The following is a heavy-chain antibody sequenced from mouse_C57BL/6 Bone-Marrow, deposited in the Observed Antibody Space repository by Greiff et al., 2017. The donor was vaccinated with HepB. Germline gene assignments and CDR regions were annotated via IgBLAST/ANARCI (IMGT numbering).Heavy chain of an antibody. CDR2: ISDGGSYT. V-gene: IGHV5-4*01. Sequence: EVQLVESGGGLVKPGGSLKLSCAASGFTFSSYAMSWVRQTPEKRLEWVATISDGGSYTYYPDNVKGRFTISRDNAKNNLYLQMSHLKSEDTAMYYWARAPYGSSEAWFAYWGQGTLVTVSA. J-gene: IGHJ3*01. CDR3: ARAPYGSSEAWFAY. CDR1: GFTFSSYA. D-gene: IGHD1-1*01.